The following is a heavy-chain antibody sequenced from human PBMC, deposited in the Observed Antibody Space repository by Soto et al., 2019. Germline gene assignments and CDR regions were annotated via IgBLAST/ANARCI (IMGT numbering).Heavy chain of an antibody. J-gene: IGHJ5*02. D-gene: IGHD2-15*01. CDR3: ARVDRGYCRVGSASPPRWFDP. CDR1: GYTFTSYG. CDR2: ISAYNGNT. Sequence: ASVKVSCKASGYTFTSYGISWVRQAPGQGLEWMGWISAYNGNTNYAQKLQGRVTMTTDTSTSTAYMELRSLRSDDTAVYYCARVDRGYCRVGSASPPRWFDPWGQGTLVTVS. V-gene: IGHV1-18*01.